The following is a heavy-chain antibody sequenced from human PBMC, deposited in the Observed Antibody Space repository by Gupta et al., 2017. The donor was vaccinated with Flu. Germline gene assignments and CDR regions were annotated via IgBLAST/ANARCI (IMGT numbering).Heavy chain of an antibody. CDR3: ASEGGDRL. V-gene: IGHV7-4-1*02. J-gene: IGHJ4*02. Sequence: PFRSYALNWVRQAPGQGLEWMGWINTNTGNPAYAPGFPGRFVFSLATSVTTAFLQITSLKAEDTAVYYCASEGGDRLWGQGTRVTVSS. CDR2: INTNTGNP. CDR1: PFRSYA. D-gene: IGHD3-16*01.